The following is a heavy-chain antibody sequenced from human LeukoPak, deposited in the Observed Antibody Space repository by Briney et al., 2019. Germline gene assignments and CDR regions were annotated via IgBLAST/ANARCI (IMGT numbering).Heavy chain of an antibody. CDR2: ISAYNGNT. V-gene: IGHV1-18*01. Sequence: GASVKVSCKASGYTFTSYGISRVRQAPGQGLEWMGWISAYNGNTNYAQKLQGRVTMTTDTSTSTAYMELRSLRSDDTAVYYCARYRAYSSGWYGDFDYWDQGTLVTVSS. CDR3: ARYRAYSSGWYGDFDY. D-gene: IGHD6-19*01. J-gene: IGHJ4*02. CDR1: GYTFTSYG.